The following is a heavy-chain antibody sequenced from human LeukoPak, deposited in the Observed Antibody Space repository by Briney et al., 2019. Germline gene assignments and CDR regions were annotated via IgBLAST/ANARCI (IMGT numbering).Heavy chain of an antibody. CDR2: IIPIFGTA. CDR1: GGTFSSYA. D-gene: IGHD5-24*01. V-gene: IGHV1-69*13. CDR3: ARWGVGWLQFSDAFDI. J-gene: IGHJ3*02. Sequence: ASVKVSCKASGGTFSSYAISWVRQAPGQGLEWMGGIIPIFGTANYAQKFQGRVTITADESTSTAYMELSSLRSEDTAVYYCARWGVGWLQFSDAFDIWGQGTMVTVSS.